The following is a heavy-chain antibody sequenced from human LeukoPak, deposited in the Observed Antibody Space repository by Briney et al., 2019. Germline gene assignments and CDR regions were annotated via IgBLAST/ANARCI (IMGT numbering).Heavy chain of an antibody. Sequence: GGSLRLSCAASGFTFSSYGMHWVRQAPGKGLEWVAVISYDGSNKYYADSVKGRFTISRDNSKNTLYLQMNSLRAEDTAVYYCARETSSSSSGYYYYYMDVWGKGTTVTVSS. J-gene: IGHJ6*03. CDR1: GFTFSSYG. D-gene: IGHD6-6*01. CDR2: ISYDGSNK. V-gene: IGHV3-30*03. CDR3: ARETSSSSSGYYYYYMDV.